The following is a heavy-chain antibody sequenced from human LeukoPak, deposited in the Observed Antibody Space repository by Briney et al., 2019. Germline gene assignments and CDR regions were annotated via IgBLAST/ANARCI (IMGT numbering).Heavy chain of an antibody. J-gene: IGHJ3*02. D-gene: IGHD3-22*01. V-gene: IGHV4-4*07. CDR1: GGSISSYY. Sequence: SETLSLTCTVSGGSISSYYWSWIRQPAGKGLEWIGRIYTSGSTNHNPSLKSRVTMSVDTSKNQFSLKLSSVTAADTAVYYCARGRYYYDSSGYLDAFDIWGQGTMVTVSS. CDR3: ARGRYYYDSSGYLDAFDI. CDR2: IYTSGST.